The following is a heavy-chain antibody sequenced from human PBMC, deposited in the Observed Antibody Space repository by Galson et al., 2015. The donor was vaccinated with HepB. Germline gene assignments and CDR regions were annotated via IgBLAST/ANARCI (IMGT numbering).Heavy chain of an antibody. V-gene: IGHV2-5*02. CDR2: IYWDDDK. D-gene: IGHD5-12*01. CDR3: SMGGYDPGDRYFHYYMDV. Sequence: PALVKPTQTLTLTCTFSGFSLSTNGVGVGWIRQPPGKALEWLALIYWDDDKRYSPSLKSRLTITKDTSKSQVVLTMTNMDPVDTATYYCSMGGYDPGDRYFHYYMDVWGKGTTVTVSS. CDR1: GFSLSTNGVG. J-gene: IGHJ6*03.